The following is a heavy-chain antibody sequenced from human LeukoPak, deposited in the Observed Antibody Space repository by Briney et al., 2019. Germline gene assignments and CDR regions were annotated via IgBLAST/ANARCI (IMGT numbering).Heavy chain of an antibody. J-gene: IGHJ5*02. D-gene: IGHD3-22*01. V-gene: IGHV5-51*01. CDR1: GYSFTSYW. CDR3: ARTRNYYDSSGFDLGWFDP. CDR2: IYPGDSDT. Sequence: GESLKISCKGSGYSFTSYWIGWVRQMPGKGLEWMGIIYPGDSDTRYSPSFQGQVTISADKFISTAYLQWSSLKASDTAMYYCARTRNYYDSSGFDLGWFDPWGQGTLVTVSS.